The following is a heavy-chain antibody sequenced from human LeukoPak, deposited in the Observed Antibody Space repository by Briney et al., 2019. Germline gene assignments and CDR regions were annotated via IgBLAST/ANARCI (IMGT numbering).Heavy chain of an antibody. CDR3: AKVWAHDGSGNPYWHFDL. CDR2: IKSKTDGGTT. J-gene: IGHJ2*01. V-gene: IGHV3-15*01. D-gene: IGHD3-10*01. CDR1: GFTFSNAW. Sequence: GGSLRLSCAASGFTFSNAWMTWVRQAPGKGLEWVGRIKSKTDGGTTDYAAPVKGRFAISRDDSENSLYLQMNSLRAEDTAVYYCAKVWAHDGSGNPYWHFDLWGRGTLVTVSS.